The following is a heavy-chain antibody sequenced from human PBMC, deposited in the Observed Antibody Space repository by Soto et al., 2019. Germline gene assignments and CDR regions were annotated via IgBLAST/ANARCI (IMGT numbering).Heavy chain of an antibody. CDR2: IYYSGST. Sequence: PSETLSLTCTVSGGSISSGDYYWSWIRQPPGKGLEWTGYIYYSGSTYYNPSLKSRVTISVDTSKNQFSLKLSSVTAADTAVYYCARDSLPPLPPGMDVWGQGTTVTVSS. CDR1: GGSISSGDYY. V-gene: IGHV4-30-4*01. CDR3: ARDSLPPLPPGMDV. J-gene: IGHJ6*02.